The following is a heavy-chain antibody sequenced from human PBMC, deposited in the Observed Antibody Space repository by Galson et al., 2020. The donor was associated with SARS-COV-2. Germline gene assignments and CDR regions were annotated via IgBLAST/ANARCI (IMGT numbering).Heavy chain of an antibody. CDR2: FDPEDGET. V-gene: IGHV1-24*01. CDR3: ATCPAYYYDSSGYRPFDY. Sequence: GESLKISCKVSGYTLTELSMHWVRQAPGKGLEWMGGFDPEDGETIYAQKFQGRVTMTEDTSTDTAYMELSSLRSEDTAVYYCATCPAYYYDSSGYRPFDYWGQGTLVTVSS. D-gene: IGHD3-22*01. CDR1: GYTLTELS. J-gene: IGHJ4*02.